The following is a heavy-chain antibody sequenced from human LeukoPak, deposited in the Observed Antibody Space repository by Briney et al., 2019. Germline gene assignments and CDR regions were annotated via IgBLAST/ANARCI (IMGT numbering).Heavy chain of an antibody. CDR3: ARSPGGGGYSGYEDFDY. CDR1: GFTFSDYY. V-gene: IGHV3-11*06. Sequence: GGSLRLPCAASGFTFSDYYMSWIRQAPGKGLEWVSYISSSSSYTNYADSVKGRFTISRDNAKNSLYLQMNSLRAEDTAVYYCARSPGGGGYSGYEDFDYWGQGTLVTVSS. CDR2: ISSSSSYT. J-gene: IGHJ4*02. D-gene: IGHD5-12*01.